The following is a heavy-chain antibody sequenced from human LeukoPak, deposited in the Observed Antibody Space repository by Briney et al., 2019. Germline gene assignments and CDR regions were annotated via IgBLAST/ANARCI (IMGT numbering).Heavy chain of an antibody. V-gene: IGHV3-30*02. J-gene: IGHJ4*02. Sequence: PGGSLRLSCAASGFTFSSYGMHWVRQAPGKGLEWVAFIRYDGSNKYYADSVKGRFTISRDNSKNTLYLQMNSLRAEDTAVYYCAKVRTTGTTHRGSDFDYWGQGTLVTVSS. CDR1: GFTFSSYG. D-gene: IGHD1-1*01. CDR2: IRYDGSNK. CDR3: AKVRTTGTTHRGSDFDY.